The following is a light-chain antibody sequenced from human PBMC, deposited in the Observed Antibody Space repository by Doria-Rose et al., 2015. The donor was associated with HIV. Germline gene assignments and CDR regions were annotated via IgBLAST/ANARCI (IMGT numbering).Light chain of an antibody. J-gene: IGKJ2*01. CDR3: MQALQTPYT. CDR1: QSLLHTIGYNY. V-gene: IGKV2-28*01. Sequence: TQPPLSLPVTPGQPASISCRSSQSLLHTIGYNYLDWYLQKPGQSPQLLIYLGSNRVSGVPDRFSGSGSGTDFTLKISRVEAEDVGVYYCMQALQTPYTFGQGTKLEIK. CDR2: LGS.